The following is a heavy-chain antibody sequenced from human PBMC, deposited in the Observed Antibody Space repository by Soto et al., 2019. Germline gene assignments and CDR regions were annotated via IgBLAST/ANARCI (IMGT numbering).Heavy chain of an antibody. D-gene: IGHD6-13*01. CDR3: AGVVSSSSWYYFDY. J-gene: IGHJ4*02. CDR2: ISAYNGNT. Sequence: ASVKVSCKASGYTFTSYGISWVRQAPGQGLEWMGWISAYNGNTNYAQKLQGRVTMTTDTSTSTAYMELRSLRSDDTAVYYCAGVVSSSSWYYFDYWGQGTLVTVSS. CDR1: GYTFTSYG. V-gene: IGHV1-18*01.